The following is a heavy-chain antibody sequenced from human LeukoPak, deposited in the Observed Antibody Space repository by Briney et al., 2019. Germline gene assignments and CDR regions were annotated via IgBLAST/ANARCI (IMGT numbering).Heavy chain of an antibody. D-gene: IGHD3-9*01. CDR3: AREGLLTRLSSGDAFDI. V-gene: IGHV3-21*01. Sequence: GGSLRLSCAASGFTFRSYTMNWVRQAPGKGLEWVASISSSTAYIYYADSLRGRFTISRDNTKSSLYLRMSSLRAEDTAVYYCAREGLLTRLSSGDAFDIWGQGTMVTVSS. CDR1: GFTFRSYT. CDR2: ISSSTAYI. J-gene: IGHJ3*02.